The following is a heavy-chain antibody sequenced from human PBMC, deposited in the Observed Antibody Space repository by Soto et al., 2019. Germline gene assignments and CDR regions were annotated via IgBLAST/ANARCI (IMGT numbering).Heavy chain of an antibody. Sequence: QVQLEQSGAEVKKPGSSVKVSCTLSGGVFEFSISWVRQAPGQGPEWMGRIIPLLNIINYSPRFQDRFTITADKSTKTAYMELRSLRSDDTAVYYCARLPADVDVWGQGTTVSVSS. V-gene: IGHV1-69*02. CDR1: GGVFEFS. J-gene: IGHJ6*02. CDR2: IIPLLNII. CDR3: ARLPADVDV.